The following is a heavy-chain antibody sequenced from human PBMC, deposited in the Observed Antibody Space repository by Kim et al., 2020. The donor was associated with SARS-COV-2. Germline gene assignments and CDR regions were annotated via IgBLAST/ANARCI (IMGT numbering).Heavy chain of an antibody. Sequence: GGSLRLSCAASGFTFSDYYMSWIRQAPGKGLEWVSYISSSGSTIYYADSVKGRFTISRDNAKNSLYLQMNSLRAEDTAVYYCARDWYYYDSSAYYKDWGQGTLVTVSS. CDR2: ISSSGSTI. J-gene: IGHJ4*02. CDR3: ARDWYYYDSSAYYKD. V-gene: IGHV3-11*04. CDR1: GFTFSDYY. D-gene: IGHD3-22*01.